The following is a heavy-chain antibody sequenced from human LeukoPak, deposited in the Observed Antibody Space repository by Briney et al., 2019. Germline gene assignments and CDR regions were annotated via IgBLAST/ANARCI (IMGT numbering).Heavy chain of an antibody. CDR1: GFTFSSYA. Sequence: GGSLRLSCAASGFTFSSYAMSWVRQAPGKGLEWVSAISGSGGSTYYADSVKGRFTISRDNSKNTLYLQMNSLRAEDTAVYYCANGSDDYDSSGYSYFDYWGQGTLVTVSS. CDR3: ANGSDDYDSSGYSYFDY. D-gene: IGHD3-22*01. J-gene: IGHJ4*02. CDR2: ISGSGGST. V-gene: IGHV3-23*01.